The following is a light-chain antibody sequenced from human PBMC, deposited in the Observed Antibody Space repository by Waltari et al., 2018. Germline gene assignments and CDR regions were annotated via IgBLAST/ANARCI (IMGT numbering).Light chain of an antibody. CDR3: QQSFGAPLT. CDR2: GAS. CDR1: QSISTY. J-gene: IGKJ4*01. Sequence: DIQMTQSPSSLSASVGDRVTITCRPSQSISTYLIWYQQKPGKAPQLLIYGASTLQSWVPSRFRGSGSGTDFTLTITSLQPEDFATYYCQQSFGAPLTFGGGTKVEIK. V-gene: IGKV1-39*01.